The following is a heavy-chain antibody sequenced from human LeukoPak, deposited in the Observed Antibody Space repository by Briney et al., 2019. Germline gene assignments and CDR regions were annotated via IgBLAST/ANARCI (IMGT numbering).Heavy chain of an antibody. V-gene: IGHV4-59*01. CDR1: GGSISSYY. J-gene: IGHJ5*02. CDR3: ASWDYYGSGSSNWFDP. CDR2: IYYSGST. Sequence: SETLSLTCTVSGGSISSYYWSWIRQPPGKGLEWIGYIYYSGSTNYNPSLKSRVTISVDTSKNQFSLKLSSVTAADTAVYYCASWDYYGSGSSNWFDPWGQGTLVTVSS. D-gene: IGHD3-10*01.